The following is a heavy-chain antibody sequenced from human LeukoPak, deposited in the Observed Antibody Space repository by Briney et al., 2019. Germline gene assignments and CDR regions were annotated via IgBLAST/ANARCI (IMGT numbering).Heavy chain of an antibody. CDR1: GFTFSSYS. D-gene: IGHD3-10*01. V-gene: IGHV3-48*04. J-gene: IGHJ4*02. CDR3: ARDWSGYYGSGSNFDY. Sequence: GGSLRLSCAASGFTFSSYSMNWVRQAPGKGLEWVSYISSSGSTIYYADSVKGRFTISRDNAKNSLYLQMNSLRAEDTAVYYCARDWSGYYGSGSNFDYWGQGTLVTVSS. CDR2: ISSSGSTI.